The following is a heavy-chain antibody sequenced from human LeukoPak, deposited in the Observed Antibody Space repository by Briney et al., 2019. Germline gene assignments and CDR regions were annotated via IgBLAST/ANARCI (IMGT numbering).Heavy chain of an antibody. CDR3: ASIHQVRGSDTFDI. J-gene: IGHJ3*02. V-gene: IGHV4-34*01. Sequence: SETLSLTCAVYGGSFSDYFWSWVRQPPGRGLEWIGEINQSGSSTYNPSLKSRVTMSVDASKNQLSLKMTSVTAADTAVYYCASIHQVRGSDTFDIWGQGTMVTVSS. CDR2: INQSGSS. D-gene: IGHD3-10*01. CDR1: GGSFSDYF.